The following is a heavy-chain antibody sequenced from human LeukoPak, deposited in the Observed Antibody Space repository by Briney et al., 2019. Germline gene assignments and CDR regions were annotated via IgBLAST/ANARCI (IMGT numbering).Heavy chain of an antibody. D-gene: IGHD3-10*01. CDR3: ARGQRVRGVNTFDY. CDR1: GGSFSGYY. J-gene: IGHJ4*02. CDR2: INHSGST. Sequence: ASETLSLTCAVYGGSFSGYYWSWIRQPPGKGLEWIGEINHSGSTNYNPSLKSRVTISVDTSKNQFSLKLSSVTAADTAVYYCARGQRVRGVNTFDYWSQGTLVTVSS. V-gene: IGHV4-34*01.